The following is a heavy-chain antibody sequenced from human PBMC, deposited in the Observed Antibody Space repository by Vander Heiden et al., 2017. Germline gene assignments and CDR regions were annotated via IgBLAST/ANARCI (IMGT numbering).Heavy chain of an antibody. CDR1: GFTFSSSV. Sequence: EVQLLESGGGLVQPGGSLRLSCAASGFTFSSSVMSWVREAPGKWREWVSAISGSGGSTYYADSVKGLFTISGDNSKNTLYLQMSSLRAEDTAVYYCAKTLPKRYYYDSSAPFDYWGQGTLVTVSS. CDR3: AKTLPKRYYYDSSAPFDY. V-gene: IGHV3-23*01. CDR2: ISGSGGST. J-gene: IGHJ4*02. D-gene: IGHD3-22*01.